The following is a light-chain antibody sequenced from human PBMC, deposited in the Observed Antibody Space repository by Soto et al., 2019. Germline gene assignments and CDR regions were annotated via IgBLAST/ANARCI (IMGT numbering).Light chain of an antibody. Sequence: QSALTQPASVSGSPGQSITISCTGTSSDVGGSRYVSWYQHHPDKAPKLIIYEVSNRPSGVSNRFFASKSGNTASLTISGLQAEDEADYYCSSYSSITTLLFGGGTKLTVL. CDR2: EVS. J-gene: IGLJ2*01. CDR1: SSDVGGSRY. CDR3: SSYSSITTLL. V-gene: IGLV2-14*01.